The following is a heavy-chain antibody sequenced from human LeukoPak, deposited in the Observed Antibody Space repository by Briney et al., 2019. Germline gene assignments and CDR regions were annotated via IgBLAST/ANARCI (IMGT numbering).Heavy chain of an antibody. CDR1: GGSISSGSYY. CDR3: ARPLNYDSSGYGAFDI. D-gene: IGHD3-22*01. V-gene: IGHV4-61*02. Sequence: PSETLSLTCTVSGGSISSGSYYWSWIRQPAGKGLEWIGRIYTSGSTNYNPSLKSRVTISVDTSKNQFSLKLSSVTAADTAVYYCARPLNYDSSGYGAFDIWGQGTMVTVSS. J-gene: IGHJ3*02. CDR2: IYTSGST.